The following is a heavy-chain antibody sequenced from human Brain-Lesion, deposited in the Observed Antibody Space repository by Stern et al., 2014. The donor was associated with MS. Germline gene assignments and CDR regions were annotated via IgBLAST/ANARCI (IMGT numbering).Heavy chain of an antibody. J-gene: IGHJ4*02. V-gene: IGHV4-4*02. CDR1: GGSISSSNW. CDR3: ARFPASRPHVFDS. Sequence: VQLVQSGPGLVKPSGTLSLTCAVSGGSISSSNWWSWVRQSPGKGLEWIGESDHSGSTIYNPSLKRRVTVSVDKSKNRFSPNLSSVTAADPAVYFCARFPASRPHVFDSWGQGTLVTVSS. CDR2: SDHSGST. D-gene: IGHD6-13*01.